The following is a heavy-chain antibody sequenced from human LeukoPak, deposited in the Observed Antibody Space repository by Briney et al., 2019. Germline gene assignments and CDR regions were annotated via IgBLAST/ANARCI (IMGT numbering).Heavy chain of an antibody. D-gene: IGHD6-19*01. J-gene: IGHJ4*02. Sequence: PGGSLRLSCAASGFTFSSYDMHWVRQPTGKGLEWVSSIGIVGDTFCSGSVKGRFTISRESARNSLYLQMNSLRAGDTAVYYCARSVPGGSGWTGSIEFWGQGTMVTVSS. CDR2: IGIVGDT. V-gene: IGHV3-13*01. CDR1: GFTFSSYD. CDR3: ARSVPGGSGWTGSIEF.